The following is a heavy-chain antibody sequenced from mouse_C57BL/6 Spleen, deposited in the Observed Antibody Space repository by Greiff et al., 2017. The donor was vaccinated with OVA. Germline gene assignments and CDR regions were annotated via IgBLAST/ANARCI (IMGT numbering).Heavy chain of an antibody. V-gene: IGHV1-18*01. CDR3: ARGGLLGFAY. Sequence: VQLKQSGPELVKPGASVKIPCKASGYTFTDYNMDWVKQSHGKSLEWIGDINPNNGGTIYNQKFKGKATLTVDKSSSTAYMELRSLTSEDTAVYYCARGGLLGFAYWGQGTLVTVSA. CDR2: INPNNGGT. CDR1: GYTFTDYN. D-gene: IGHD3-1*01. J-gene: IGHJ3*01.